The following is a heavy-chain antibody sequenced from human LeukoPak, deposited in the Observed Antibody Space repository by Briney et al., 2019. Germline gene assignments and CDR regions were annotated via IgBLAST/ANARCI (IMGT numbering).Heavy chain of an antibody. J-gene: IGHJ4*02. CDR3: ARVTRTFRYGDYVDYFDY. V-gene: IGHV4-39*01. CDR2: IYYSGST. Sequence: SETLSLTCTVSGGSISSSSYYWGWIRQPPGKGLEGIGSIYYSGSTYYNPSIKSRVTISVDTSKNQFSLKLSSVTAADTAVYYCARVTRTFRYGDYVDYFDYWGQGTLVTVSS. D-gene: IGHD4-17*01. CDR1: GGSISSSSYY.